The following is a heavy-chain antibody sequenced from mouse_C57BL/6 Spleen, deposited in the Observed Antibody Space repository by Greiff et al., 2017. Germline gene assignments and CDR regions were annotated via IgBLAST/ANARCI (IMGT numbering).Heavy chain of an antibody. Sequence: QVQLQQSGPELVKPGASVKLSCKASGYTFTSYDINWVKQRPGQGLEWIGWIYPRDGSTKYNEKFKGKATLTVDTSSSTAYMELHSLTSEDSAVYFWARDYYGSSFYAMDYWGQGTSVTVSS. D-gene: IGHD1-1*01. CDR3: ARDYYGSSFYAMDY. CDR1: GYTFTSYD. CDR2: IYPRDGST. J-gene: IGHJ4*01. V-gene: IGHV1-85*01.